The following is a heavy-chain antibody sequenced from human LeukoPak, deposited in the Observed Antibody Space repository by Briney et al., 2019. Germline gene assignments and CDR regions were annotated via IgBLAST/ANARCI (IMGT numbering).Heavy chain of an antibody. V-gene: IGHV4-30-4*01. D-gene: IGHD3-10*01. J-gene: IGHJ4*02. Sequence: SSETLSLTCTVSGGSISSADYYWSWIRQSPGKGLEWIGYIYYSGSTYYNPSLKSRLTISVDTSNNQFSLKLSSVTAADTAVYYCARVASGFGELLEHYFDYWGQGTLVTVSS. CDR3: ARVASGFGELLEHYFDY. CDR1: GGSISSADYY. CDR2: IYYSGST.